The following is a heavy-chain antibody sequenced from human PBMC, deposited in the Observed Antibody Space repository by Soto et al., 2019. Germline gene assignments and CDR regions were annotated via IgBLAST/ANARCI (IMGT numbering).Heavy chain of an antibody. CDR3: ATITMVRGDAFDI. V-gene: IGHV3-53*04. Sequence: GGSLRLSCAASGFTFSSYSMNWVRQAPGKGLEWVSVIYSGGSTYYADSVKGRFTISRHNSKNTLYLQMNSLRAEDTAVYYCATITMVRGDAFDIWRQGTMVTVSS. CDR1: GFTFSSYS. CDR2: IYSGGST. J-gene: IGHJ3*02. D-gene: IGHD3-10*01.